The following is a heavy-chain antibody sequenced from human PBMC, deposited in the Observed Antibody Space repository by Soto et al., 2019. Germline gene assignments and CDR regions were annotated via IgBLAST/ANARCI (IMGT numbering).Heavy chain of an antibody. CDR3: ARGAAFWLDP. J-gene: IGHJ5*02. D-gene: IGHD2-15*01. CDR1: GASLASYY. CDR2: IYDSGIT. V-gene: IGHV4-59*01. Sequence: QVQLQESGPGLVKPSETLSLTCSVSGASLASYYWGWIRLSPGKGLEWIAYIYDSGITMYNPSLKSRVTMSVDTSKNQFSLNLTSVTAADTAVYYCARGAAFWLDPWGQGTLVTVSS.